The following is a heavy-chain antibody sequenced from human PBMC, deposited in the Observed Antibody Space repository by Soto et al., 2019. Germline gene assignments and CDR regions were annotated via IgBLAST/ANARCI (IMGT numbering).Heavy chain of an antibody. CDR3: AREPPKPYYYDSSGLGDDY. D-gene: IGHD3-22*01. V-gene: IGHV3-33*01. CDR1: GFTFSSYG. Sequence: QVQLVESGGGVVQPGRSLRLSCAASGFTFSSYGMHWVRQAPGKGLEWVAVIWYDGSNKYYADSVKGRFTISRDNSKNTLYLQMNSLRAEDTAVYYCAREPPKPYYYDSSGLGDDYWGQGTLVTVSS. CDR2: IWYDGSNK. J-gene: IGHJ4*02.